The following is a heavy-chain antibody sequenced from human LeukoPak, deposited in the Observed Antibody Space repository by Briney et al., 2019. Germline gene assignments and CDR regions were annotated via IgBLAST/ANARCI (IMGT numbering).Heavy chain of an antibody. CDR1: GYTFSNYD. CDR2: INPNSGGT. J-gene: IGHJ2*01. V-gene: IGHV1-2*02. Sequence: GASVKVSCKTSGYTFSNYDIYWVRQAPGQGLEWMGWINPNSGGTNYAQKFQGRVTMTRDTSISTAYMELSRLRSDDTAVYYCAGVVAGWYFDLWGRGTLVTVSS. CDR3: AGVVAGWYFDL. D-gene: IGHD2-15*01.